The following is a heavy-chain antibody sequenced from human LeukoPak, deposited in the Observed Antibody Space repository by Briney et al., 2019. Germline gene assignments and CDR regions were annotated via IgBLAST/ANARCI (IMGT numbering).Heavy chain of an antibody. Sequence: SGTLPLTCAVSGGSISNSNWWNWVRQPPGKGLEWIGDIYHSGSTNYNPSLKSRVTISVDKSKNQFSLKLSSVTAADTAVYYCARGLYGLGDYYDYMDVWGKGTTVTISS. CDR2: IYHSGST. CDR1: GGSISNSNW. CDR3: ARGLYGLGDYYDYMDV. J-gene: IGHJ6*03. V-gene: IGHV4-4*02. D-gene: IGHD2-8*01.